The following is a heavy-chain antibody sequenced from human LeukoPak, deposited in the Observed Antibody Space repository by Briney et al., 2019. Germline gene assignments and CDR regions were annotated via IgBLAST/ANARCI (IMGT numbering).Heavy chain of an antibody. V-gene: IGHV3-74*01. CDR1: GFTFNKHW. Sequence: PGGSLRLSCAASGFTFNKHWMHWVRQAPGKGLVWVARINSDGSSTGYADSVKGRFTISRDNAKNTLFLQMNSLRAEDTAVYYCARSGTAMVSAFDIWGQRTLVTASS. CDR2: INSDGSST. CDR3: ARSGTAMVSAFDI. J-gene: IGHJ3*02. D-gene: IGHD5-18*01.